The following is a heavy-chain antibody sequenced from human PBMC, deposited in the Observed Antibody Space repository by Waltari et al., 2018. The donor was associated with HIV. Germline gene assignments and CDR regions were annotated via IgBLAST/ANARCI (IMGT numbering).Heavy chain of an antibody. CDR3: ARGAGELQGRAFDY. J-gene: IGHJ4*02. Sequence: QVQLQESGPGLVKPSETLSLTCSVFGGSISSSYWRWIRQPAGKGPEWIGRIYPSERTNYSHSLKSRVTLSVDTSKKQFARKLMSVIAADTAMYYCARGAGELQGRAFDYWGQGTLVTVSS. CDR2: IYPSERT. D-gene: IGHD1-7*01. CDR1: GGSISSSY. V-gene: IGHV4-4*07.